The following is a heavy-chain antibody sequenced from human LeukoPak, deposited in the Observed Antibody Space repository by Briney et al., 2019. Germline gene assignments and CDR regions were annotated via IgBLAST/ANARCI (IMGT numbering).Heavy chain of an antibody. CDR3: AKDYYDSSGYYYDY. Sequence: PGGSLRLSCAASGFTFDDYAMHWVRHAPGKGLEWVSGISWNSGSIGYADSVKGRFTISRDNAKNSLYLQMNSLRAEDTALYYCAKDYYDSSGYYYDYWGQGTLVTVSS. CDR1: GFTFDDYA. D-gene: IGHD3-22*01. CDR2: ISWNSGSI. J-gene: IGHJ4*02. V-gene: IGHV3-9*01.